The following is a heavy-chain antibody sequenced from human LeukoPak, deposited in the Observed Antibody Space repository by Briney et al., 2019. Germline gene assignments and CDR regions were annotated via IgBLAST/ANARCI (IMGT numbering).Heavy chain of an antibody. Sequence: GGSLRLSCAASGFTFSSYAMHWVRQAPGKGLEWVAVICYDGGNKYYADSVKGRFTISRDNSKNTLYLQMNSLRAEDTAVYYCAKEIYSGSPHSELWYFDYWGQGTMVTVSS. CDR1: GFTFSSYA. V-gene: IGHV3-33*06. J-gene: IGHJ4*02. CDR2: ICYDGGNK. CDR3: AKEIYSGSPHSELWYFDY. D-gene: IGHD6-6*01.